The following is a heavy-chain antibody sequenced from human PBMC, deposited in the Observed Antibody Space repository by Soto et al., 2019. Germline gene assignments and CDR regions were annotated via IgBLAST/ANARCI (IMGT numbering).Heavy chain of an antibody. J-gene: IGHJ1*01. CDR2: ISSSSSTI. Sequence: EVQLVESGGGLVQPGGSLRLSCAASGFTFSSYSMNWVRQAPGKGLEWVSYISSSSSTIYYADSVKGRFTISRDNAKXXLXLQMNSLRDEDTAVYYCARDPDYYDSSGYYPEYFQHWGQGTLVTVSS. CDR3: ARDPDYYDSSGYYPEYFQH. CDR1: GFTFSSYS. D-gene: IGHD3-22*01. V-gene: IGHV3-48*02.